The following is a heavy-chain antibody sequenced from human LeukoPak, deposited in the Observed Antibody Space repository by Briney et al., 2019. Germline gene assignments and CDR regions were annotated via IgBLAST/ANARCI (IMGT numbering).Heavy chain of an antibody. CDR3: ARGSLWLFRTPSDY. J-gene: IGHJ4*02. D-gene: IGHD3-22*01. V-gene: IGHV4-59*01. CDR2: IYYSGST. CDR1: GGSISSYY. Sequence: PSETLSLTCTVSGGSISSYYWSWIRQPPGKGLEWIGYIYYSGSTNYNPSLKSRATISVDTSKNQFSLKLSSVTAADTAVYYCARGSLWLFRTPSDYWGQGTLVTVSS.